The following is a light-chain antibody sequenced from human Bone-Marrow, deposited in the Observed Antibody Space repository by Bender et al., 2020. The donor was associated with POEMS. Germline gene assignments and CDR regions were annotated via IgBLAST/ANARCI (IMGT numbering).Light chain of an antibody. CDR1: SSDVGGHDY. V-gene: IGLV2-11*01. CDR2: DVS. CDR3: CSYAGRTRYV. J-gene: IGLJ1*01. Sequence: QSALTQPRSVSGSPGQSVTISCTGTSSDVGGHDYVSWYQHHPGKAPRLIIYDVSKRPSGVPDRFSGSKSGNTASLTISGLQAEDEADFFCCSYAGRTRYVFGSGTTVTVL.